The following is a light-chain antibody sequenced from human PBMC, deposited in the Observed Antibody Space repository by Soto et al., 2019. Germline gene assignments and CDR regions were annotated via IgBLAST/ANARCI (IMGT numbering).Light chain of an antibody. CDR2: EVS. CDR3: SSYADSSNYV. J-gene: IGLJ1*01. V-gene: IGLV2-8*01. CDR1: NSDIGTYIY. Sequence: QSALTQPPSASGSPGQSVTISCTGTNSDIGTYIYVSWYQKHPGKGPRLIIYEVSKRPSGVPARFSGSKSGNTASLTVSGLQTEDEADYYCSSYADSSNYVFGTGTKLTVL.